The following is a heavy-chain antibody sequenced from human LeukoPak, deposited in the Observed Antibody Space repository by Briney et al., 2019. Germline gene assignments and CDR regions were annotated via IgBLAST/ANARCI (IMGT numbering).Heavy chain of an antibody. J-gene: IGHJ4*02. Sequence: GSLRLSCAPSGFTFSTSWMSWVRQAPGKGLEWVANIKQDGSERYYVGSVKGRVTISRDNAKNSLYLQMNSLRAEDTAVYYCARHDFASPFDYWGQGILVTVSS. CDR1: GFTFSTSW. CDR2: IKQDGSER. CDR3: ARHDFASPFDY. V-gene: IGHV3-7*01. D-gene: IGHD2-21*02.